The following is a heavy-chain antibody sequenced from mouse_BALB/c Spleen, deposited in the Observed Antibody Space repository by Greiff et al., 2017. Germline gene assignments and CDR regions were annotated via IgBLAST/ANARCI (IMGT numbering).Heavy chain of an antibody. V-gene: IGHV1S81*02. Sequence: VHLVESGAELVKPGASVKLSCKASGYTFTSYYMYWVKQRPGQGLEWIGEINPSNGGTNFNEKFKSKATLTVDKSSSTAYMQLSSLTSEDSAVYYCTRGSSGYAWFAYWGQGTLVTVSA. J-gene: IGHJ3*01. CDR1: GYTFTSYY. D-gene: IGHD3-1*01. CDR2: INPSNGGT. CDR3: TRGSSGYAWFAY.